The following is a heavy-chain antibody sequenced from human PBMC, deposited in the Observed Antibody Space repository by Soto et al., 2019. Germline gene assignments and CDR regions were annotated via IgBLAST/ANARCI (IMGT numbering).Heavy chain of an antibody. D-gene: IGHD2-21*02. J-gene: IGHJ4*02. V-gene: IGHV3-21*01. CDR3: ARGDDFDY. CDR2: ISSSSSYI. CDR1: GFTFISYR. Sequence: EVQLVESGGGLVKPGGSLRLSCAASGFTFISYRMNWVRQAPGKGLEWVSSISSSSSYIYYADPVKRRFTISRDNAKKSLYLPMNCLSAEDTAVYFCARGDDFDYWGQGIVVTVSS.